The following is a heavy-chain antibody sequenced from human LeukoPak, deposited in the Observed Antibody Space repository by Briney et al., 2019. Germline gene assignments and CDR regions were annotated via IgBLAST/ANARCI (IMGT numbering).Heavy chain of an antibody. CDR1: GFTFSSYA. D-gene: IGHD2-2*01. Sequence: PGGSLRLSCAASGFTFSSYAMHWVRQAPGKGLEWVAVISYDGSNEYYADSVKGRFTISRDNSKNTLYLQMNSLRAGDTAVYYCRGTIVVVPAASYYYYYMDVWGKGTTVTVSS. V-gene: IGHV3-30*04. J-gene: IGHJ6*03. CDR2: ISYDGSNE. CDR3: RGTIVVVPAASYYYYYMDV.